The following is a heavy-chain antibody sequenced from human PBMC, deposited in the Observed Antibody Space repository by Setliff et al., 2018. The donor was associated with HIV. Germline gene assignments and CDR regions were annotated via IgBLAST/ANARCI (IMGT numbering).Heavy chain of an antibody. V-gene: IGHV1-46*01. CDR2: INPSGAGT. D-gene: IGHD4-17*01. Sequence: ASVKVSCKPSGYIFSNYYLHWVRQGPGQGLERMGLINPSGAGTSYAQKFEGRVTMTRDTSTDTVYMELSSLKSDDTAVYYCVRRESDYGTKAGFRYWGQGTLVTVSS. CDR3: VRRESDYGTKAGFRY. CDR1: GYIFSNYY. J-gene: IGHJ4*02.